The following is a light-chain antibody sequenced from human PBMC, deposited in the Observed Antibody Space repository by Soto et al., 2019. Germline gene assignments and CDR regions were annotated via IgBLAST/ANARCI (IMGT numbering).Light chain of an antibody. J-gene: IGKJ1*01. Sequence: DVVMIQPPLTLPVTLGQPASISCSSIQGLLQSDGNTYLYWYLQKPGQPPQLLIYAVSNRFSGVPDRFSGSGSGTDFTLKISRVEAEDVGVYYCMQSIELPRTFGQGTKVDI. CDR2: AVS. V-gene: IGKV2D-29*01. CDR3: MQSIELPRT. CDR1: QGLLQSDGNTY.